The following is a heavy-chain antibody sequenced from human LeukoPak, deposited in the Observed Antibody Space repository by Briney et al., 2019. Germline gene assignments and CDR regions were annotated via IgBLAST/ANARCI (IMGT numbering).Heavy chain of an antibody. V-gene: IGHV3-21*01. J-gene: IGHJ4*02. D-gene: IGHD2-15*01. CDR3: AMDIVVVVAAAFDY. CDR2: ISSSSSNI. CDR1: GSTFSSYA. Sequence: GGSLRLSCAASGSTFSSYAMSWVRQAPGKGLEWVSSISSSSSNIYYADSVKGRFTISRDNAKNSLYLQMNSLRAEDTAVYYCAMDIVVVVAAAFDYWGQGTLVTVSS.